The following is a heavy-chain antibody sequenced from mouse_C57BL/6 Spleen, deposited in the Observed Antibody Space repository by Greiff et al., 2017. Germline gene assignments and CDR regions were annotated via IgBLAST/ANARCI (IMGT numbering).Heavy chain of an antibody. D-gene: IGHD1-1*01. CDR2: IRLKSDNYAT. Sequence: DVQLVESGGGLVQPGGSMKLSCVASGFTFSNYWMNWVRQSPEKGLEWVAQIRLKSDNYATHYEESVKGRLTISRDDSKSSVYLQMNNIWADYTGIYYATEVYGSRDYWGQGTSVTVSS. V-gene: IGHV6-3*01. J-gene: IGHJ4*01. CDR3: TEVYGSRDY. CDR1: GFTFSNYW.